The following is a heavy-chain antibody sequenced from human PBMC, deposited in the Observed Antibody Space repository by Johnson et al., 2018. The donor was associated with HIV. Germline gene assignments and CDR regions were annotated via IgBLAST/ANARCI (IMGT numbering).Heavy chain of an antibody. V-gene: IGHV3-15*01. CDR3: TTDLASDAFDI. J-gene: IGHJ3*02. CDR2: IKSKTDGGTT. Sequence: VQLVESGGGLVQPGGSLRLSCAASGFSFSDYYMTWIRQAPGKGLEWVGRIKSKTDGGTTDYAAPVKGRFTISRDDSKNTLYLQMNSLKTEDTAVYYCTTDLASDAFDIWGQGTMVTVSS. CDR1: GFSFSDYY.